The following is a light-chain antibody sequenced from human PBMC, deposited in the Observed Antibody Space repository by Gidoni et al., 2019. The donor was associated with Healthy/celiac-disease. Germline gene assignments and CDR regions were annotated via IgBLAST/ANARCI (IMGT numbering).Light chain of an antibody. CDR1: QGIRND. V-gene: IGKV1-6*01. CDR3: LQDYNYPPWT. CDR2: AAS. J-gene: IGKJ1*01. Sequence: AIPMTQSPSSLSASVGDRVTITCRASQGIRNDLGWYQQKPGKAPKLLIYAASSLQSGVPSRFSGSGSGTECTLTISSLQPEDCATYYCLQDYNYPPWTFXQXTKVEIK.